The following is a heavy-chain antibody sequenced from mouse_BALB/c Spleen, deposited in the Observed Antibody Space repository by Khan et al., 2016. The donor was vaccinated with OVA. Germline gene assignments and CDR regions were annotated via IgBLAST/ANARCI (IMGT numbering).Heavy chain of an antibody. CDR1: GFTFSSYG. D-gene: IGHD2-4*01. CDR2: ISSGGHYT. J-gene: IGHJ4*01. CDR3: ARSIATTSRDYEDLDY. V-gene: IGHV5-6*01. Sequence: EVELVESGGDLVKPGGSLKLSCAASGFTFSSYGMSWVRQTPDKRLEWVATISSGGHYTYFPDSVRGRFTITRDNAKNTLSLQMSSLKSEDTAMYYGARSIATTSRDYEDLDYWGQGTSVTVSS.